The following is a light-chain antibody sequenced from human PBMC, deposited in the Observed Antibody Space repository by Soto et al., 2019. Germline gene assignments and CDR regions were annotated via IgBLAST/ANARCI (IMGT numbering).Light chain of an antibody. CDR3: QQYGSSRLT. CDR2: GAS. V-gene: IGKV3-20*01. CDR1: QSVSSSY. J-gene: IGKJ4*01. Sequence: EIVLTQSPGTLSLSPGERATLSCRASQSVSSSYLAWYQQKPGQAPRLRIYGASSRATGIPDRFSGSGSGTDFTLNISRLEPEDFAVYYCQQYGSSRLTVGGGTKVEIK.